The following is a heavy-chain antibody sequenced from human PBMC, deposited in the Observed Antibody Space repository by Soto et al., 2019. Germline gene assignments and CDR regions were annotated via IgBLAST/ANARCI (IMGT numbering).Heavy chain of an antibody. CDR2: ISSSSSTI. Sequence: GGSLRLSCAASGFTFSSYSMNWVRQAPGKGLEWVSYISSSSSTIYYADSVKGRFTISRDNAKNSLYLQMNSLRDEDTAVYYCARDQGITIFGVVPPQNYYYYYGMDVWGQGTTVTVSS. D-gene: IGHD3-3*01. CDR3: ARDQGITIFGVVPPQNYYYYYGMDV. J-gene: IGHJ6*02. V-gene: IGHV3-48*02. CDR1: GFTFSSYS.